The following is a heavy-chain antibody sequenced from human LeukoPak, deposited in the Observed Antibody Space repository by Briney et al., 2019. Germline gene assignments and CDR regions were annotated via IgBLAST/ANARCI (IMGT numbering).Heavy chain of an antibody. Sequence: ETLSLTCTVSGGSISSTDDYWGWIRQPPGKGPEWVSTIIDSCVSTYYADSVKDRFTISRDKYKNTLYLQMNSLRAEDTAVYYCAKSGYYYDSSGYYYWGQGTLVTVSS. CDR2: IIDSCVST. D-gene: IGHD3-22*01. CDR3: AKSGYYYDSSGYYY. J-gene: IGHJ4*02. V-gene: IGHV3-66*03. CDR1: GGSISSTDDY.